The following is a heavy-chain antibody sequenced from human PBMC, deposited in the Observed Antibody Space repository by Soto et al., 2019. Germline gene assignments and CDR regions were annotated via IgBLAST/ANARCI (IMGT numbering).Heavy chain of an antibody. J-gene: IGHJ6*02. CDR2: ISSSSSYI. CDR1: GFTFSSYS. V-gene: IGHV3-21*01. D-gene: IGHD3-3*01. Sequence: PGGSLRLSCAASGFTFSSYSMNWVRQAPGKGLEWVSSISSSSSYIYYADSVKGRFTISRDNAKNSLYLQMNSLRAEDTAVYHCARDIRGYYDFWSGYDYYGMDVWGQGTTVTVSS. CDR3: ARDIRGYYDFWSGYDYYGMDV.